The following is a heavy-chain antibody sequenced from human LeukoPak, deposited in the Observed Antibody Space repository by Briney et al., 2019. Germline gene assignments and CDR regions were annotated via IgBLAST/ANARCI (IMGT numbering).Heavy chain of an antibody. CDR1: GGSNSSSSYY. Sequence: SETLSLTCTVSGGSNSSSSYYWGWIRQPPGKGLEWIGSIYYSGSTYYNPSLKSRVTISVDTSKNQFSLTLSSVTAADTAVYYCASFYGDYIDYWGQGTLVTVSS. J-gene: IGHJ4*02. CDR2: IYYSGST. D-gene: IGHD4-17*01. V-gene: IGHV4-39*01. CDR3: ASFYGDYIDY.